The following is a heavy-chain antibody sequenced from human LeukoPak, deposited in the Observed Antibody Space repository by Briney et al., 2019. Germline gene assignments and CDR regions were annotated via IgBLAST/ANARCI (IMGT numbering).Heavy chain of an antibody. CDR2: ISGSGGST. J-gene: IGHJ3*02. CDR1: GFTFSDYA. V-gene: IGHV3-23*01. Sequence: GGSLRLPCAASGFTFSDYAMNWLRQAPGKGLEWVSAISGSGGSTYYTDSVKGRFTISRDNSKNALYLQVNSLRAEDTAEYYCAKDHDYYKSVPIWGQGTMVTVSS. D-gene: IGHD3-10*01. CDR3: AKDHDYYKSVPI.